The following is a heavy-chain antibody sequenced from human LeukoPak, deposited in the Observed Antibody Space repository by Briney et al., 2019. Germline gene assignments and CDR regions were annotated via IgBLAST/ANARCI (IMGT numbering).Heavy chain of an antibody. Sequence: GGSLRLSCAASGFTFSSYSMNWVRQAPGKGLEWVPSISSSSSYIYYADSVEGRFTISRDNAKNSLYLQMNSLRAEDTAVYYCARNTIVVVSDAFDIWGQGTMVTVSS. J-gene: IGHJ3*02. V-gene: IGHV3-21*01. D-gene: IGHD3-22*01. CDR2: ISSSSSYI. CDR1: GFTFSSYS. CDR3: ARNTIVVVSDAFDI.